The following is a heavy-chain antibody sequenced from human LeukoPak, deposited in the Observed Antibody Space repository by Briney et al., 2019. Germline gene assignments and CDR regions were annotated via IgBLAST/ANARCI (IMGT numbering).Heavy chain of an antibody. Sequence: GASLRLSCAASGFTFTTCAMTWVRQAPGRGLEWVSSIGAGGAATFYSDSVKGRFTISRDNSMNTLYLQMNSLRADDTAVYYCGRPTKFWLIRGDGVDVWGQGTTVTVSS. CDR3: GRPTKFWLIRGDGVDV. CDR1: GFTFTTCA. CDR2: IGAGGAAT. D-gene: IGHD6-19*01. V-gene: IGHV3-23*01. J-gene: IGHJ6*02.